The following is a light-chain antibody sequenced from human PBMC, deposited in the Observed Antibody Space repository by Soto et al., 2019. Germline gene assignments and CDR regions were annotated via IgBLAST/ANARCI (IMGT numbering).Light chain of an antibody. CDR3: QQCYSIPLT. Sequence: DIQMTQSPSSLSTSVGDRVTIICRASQNIGRNLNWYQQKPGKAPKLLIYTVSNLQTGVPLRFSGRGSGTEFTLTISALQPEDFATYYCQQCYSIPLTFGGGTKVEIK. CDR2: TVS. J-gene: IGKJ4*01. CDR1: QNIGRN. V-gene: IGKV1-39*01.